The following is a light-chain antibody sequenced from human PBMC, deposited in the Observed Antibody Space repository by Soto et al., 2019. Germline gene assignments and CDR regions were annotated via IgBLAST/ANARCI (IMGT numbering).Light chain of an antibody. V-gene: IGLV2-18*02. CDR1: SSDVGSYNR. Sequence: SALTQPPSVSGSPGQSVTISCTGTSSDVGSYNRVSWYQQSPGTAPKLMIYEVTTRPSGVPDRFSGSKSGNTASLTISGLQAEHEADYYCSSHTSSSTYAFGTGTKVTVL. J-gene: IGLJ1*01. CDR2: EVT. CDR3: SSHTSSSTYA.